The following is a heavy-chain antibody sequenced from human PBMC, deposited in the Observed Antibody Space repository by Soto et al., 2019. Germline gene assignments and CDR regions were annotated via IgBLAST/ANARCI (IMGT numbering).Heavy chain of an antibody. CDR1: GYTFTSYA. Sequence: QVQLVQSGAEEKKPGASVKVSCKASGYTFTSYAMHWVRQAPGQRLEWMGWINAGNGSTKYSQKFQGRVTITRDTSASTAYMELSSLRSEDTAVYYCATSIAAGGGMDVWGQGTTVTVSS. CDR3: ATSIAAGGGMDV. D-gene: IGHD6-25*01. CDR2: INAGNGST. J-gene: IGHJ6*02. V-gene: IGHV1-3*05.